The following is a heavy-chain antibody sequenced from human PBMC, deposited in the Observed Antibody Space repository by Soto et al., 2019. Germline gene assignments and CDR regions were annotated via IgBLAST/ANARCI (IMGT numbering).Heavy chain of an antibody. CDR2: IDPSDSYT. CDR3: ARRGGLYSSGWYDYYYYGMDV. V-gene: IGHV5-10-1*01. CDR1: GYSFTSYW. Sequence: GESLKISCKGSGYSFTSYWISWVRQMPGKGLEWMGRIDPSDSYTNYSPSFQGHVTISADKSISTAYLQWSSLKASDTAMYYCARRGGLYSSGWYDYYYYGMDVWGQGTTVTVSS. D-gene: IGHD6-19*01. J-gene: IGHJ6*02.